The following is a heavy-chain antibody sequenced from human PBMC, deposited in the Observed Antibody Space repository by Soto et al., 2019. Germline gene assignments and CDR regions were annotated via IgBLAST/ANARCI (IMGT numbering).Heavy chain of an antibody. Sequence: PSQTLSLTCAISGDSVSSNTVAWNWIRQSPSRGLEWLGRTLYRSKWSYDYSVSVKSRITVSPDTSKNQFSLQLRSVTPDDTAVEDCAREDLLKRLSVCGQGTLVTVAS. D-gene: IGHD6-25*01. CDR2: TLYRSKWSY. CDR3: AREDLLKRLSV. CDR1: GDSVSSNTVA. V-gene: IGHV6-1*01. J-gene: IGHJ1*01.